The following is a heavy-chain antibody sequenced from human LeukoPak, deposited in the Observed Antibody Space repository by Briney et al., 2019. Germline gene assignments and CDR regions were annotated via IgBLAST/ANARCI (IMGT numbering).Heavy chain of an antibody. V-gene: IGHV4-4*07. CDR2: IYTSGST. Sequence: PSETLSLTCTVSGGSISSYYWSWIRQPAGKGLEWIGRIYTSGSTNYNPSLKSRVTISVDTSKNQFSLKLSSVTAADTAVYYCARGRQDTAIPLGDYGMDVWGQGTTVTVSS. CDR1: GGSISSYY. D-gene: IGHD5-18*01. CDR3: ARGRQDTAIPLGDYGMDV. J-gene: IGHJ6*02.